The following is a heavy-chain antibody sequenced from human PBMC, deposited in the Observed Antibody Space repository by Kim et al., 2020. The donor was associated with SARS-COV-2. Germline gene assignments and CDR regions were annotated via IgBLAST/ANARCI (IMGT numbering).Heavy chain of an antibody. Sequence: SETLSLTCAVSGGSISSNNWWTWVRQPPGKGLELIGEIYDDGSTKYSPSLKTRVIISVDNSNNRFSLKMRSVNAADTAVYYCARSVVGNFGLDVWGQGTTVTVSS. J-gene: IGHJ6*02. V-gene: IGHV4-4*02. CDR3: ARSVVGNFGLDV. D-gene: IGHD6-13*01. CDR2: IYDDGST. CDR1: GGSISSNNW.